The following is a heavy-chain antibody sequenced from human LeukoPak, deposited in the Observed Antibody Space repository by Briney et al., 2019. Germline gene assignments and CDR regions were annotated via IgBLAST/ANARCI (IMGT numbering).Heavy chain of an antibody. J-gene: IGHJ4*02. CDR1: GGTFNSYA. CDR2: IIPIFGTA. Sequence: ASVKVSCKASGGTFNSYAISWVRQAPGQGLEWMGGIIPIFGTANYAQKFQGRVTITTDESTSTAYMELSSLRSEDTAVYYCARPSGSIQGSFDYWGQGTLVTVSS. V-gene: IGHV1-69*05. CDR3: ARPSGSIQGSFDY. D-gene: IGHD5-18*01.